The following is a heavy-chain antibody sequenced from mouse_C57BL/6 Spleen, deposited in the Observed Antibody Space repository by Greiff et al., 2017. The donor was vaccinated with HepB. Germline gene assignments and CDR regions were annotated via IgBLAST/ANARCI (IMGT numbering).Heavy chain of an antibody. CDR2: ISYDGSN. D-gene: IGHD2-10*02. CDR1: GYSITSGYY. J-gene: IGHJ1*03. CDR3: AREGYGNYRYWYFDV. V-gene: IGHV3-6*01. Sequence: VQLKESGPGLVKPSQSLSLTCSVTGYSITSGYYWNWIRQFPGNKLEWMGYISYDGSNNYNPSLKNRISITRDTSKNQFFLKLNSVTTEDTATYYCAREGYGNYRYWYFDVWGTGTTVTVSS.